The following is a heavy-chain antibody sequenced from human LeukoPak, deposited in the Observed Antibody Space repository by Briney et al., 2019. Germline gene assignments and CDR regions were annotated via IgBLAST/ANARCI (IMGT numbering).Heavy chain of an antibody. CDR1: GFTFSSYA. D-gene: IGHD3-10*01. V-gene: IGHV3-23*01. CDR2: ISGSGGST. J-gene: IGHJ4*02. Sequence: GGSLRLSCAASGFTFSSYAMSWVRQAPGKGLEWVSAISGSGGSTYYADSVKGRFTISRDNSKDTLYLQMNSLRAEDTAVYYCAKVGSMVRGVITDPFDYWGQGTLVTVSS. CDR3: AKVGSMVRGVITDPFDY.